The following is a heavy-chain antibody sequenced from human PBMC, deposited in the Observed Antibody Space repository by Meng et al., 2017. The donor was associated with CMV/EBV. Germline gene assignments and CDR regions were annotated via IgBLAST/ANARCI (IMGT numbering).Heavy chain of an antibody. CDR1: GGSFSGYY. CDR2: INHSGST. D-gene: IGHD3-3*01. V-gene: IGHV4-34*01. Sequence: QGLLHRWGAGRFKPSETLSLTCAVYGGSFSGYYWSWIRQHPGKGLEWIGEINHSGSTNYNPSLKSRVTISVDTSKNQFSLKLSSVTAADTAVYYCAIGSRRLPRFNWFDPWGQGTLVTVSS. CDR3: AIGSRRLPRFNWFDP. J-gene: IGHJ5*02.